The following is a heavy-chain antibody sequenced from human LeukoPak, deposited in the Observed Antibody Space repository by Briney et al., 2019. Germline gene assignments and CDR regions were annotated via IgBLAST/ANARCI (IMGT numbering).Heavy chain of an antibody. CDR3: ARDKGGPFDY. Sequence: GGSLRLSCAASGFTFSSYGMSWVRQAPGKGLEWVSVIYSGGSTYYADSVKGRFTISRDNSKNTLYLQMNSLRAEDTAVYYCARDKGGPFDYWGQGTLVTVSS. J-gene: IGHJ4*02. CDR1: GFTFSSYG. CDR2: IYSGGST. V-gene: IGHV3-53*01. D-gene: IGHD6-25*01.